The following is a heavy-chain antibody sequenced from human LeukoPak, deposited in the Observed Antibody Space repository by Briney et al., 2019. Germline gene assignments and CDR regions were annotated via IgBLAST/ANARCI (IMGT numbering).Heavy chain of an antibody. CDR2: ISAYNGNT. D-gene: IGHD2-2*01. CDR3: ARDEYCSSTSCYAGPNWFDP. V-gene: IGHV1-18*01. Sequence: VASVKVSCKASGYTFTSYGISWVRQAPGQGLEWMGWISAYNGNTNYAQKFQGRVTMTTDTSTSTAYMELRSLRSDDTAVYYCARDEYCSSTSCYAGPNWFDPWGQGTLVTVSS. J-gene: IGHJ5*02. CDR1: GYTFTSYG.